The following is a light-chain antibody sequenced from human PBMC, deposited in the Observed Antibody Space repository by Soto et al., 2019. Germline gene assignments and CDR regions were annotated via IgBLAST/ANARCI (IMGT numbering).Light chain of an antibody. J-gene: IGKJ3*01. CDR1: QSHLHSNGYNY. Sequence: DIVMTQSPLSLPVTPGEPASISCRSSQSHLHSNGYNYLDWYLQKPGQSPQLLIYLRSKRSSGVPDRFSGSGSGTDFTLKISRVEAEDVGVYYCMQALQTPLFTFGPGTKVDIK. V-gene: IGKV2-28*01. CDR3: MQALQTPLFT. CDR2: LRS.